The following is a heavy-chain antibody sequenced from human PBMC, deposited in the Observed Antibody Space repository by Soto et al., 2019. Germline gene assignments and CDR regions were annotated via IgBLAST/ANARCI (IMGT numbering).Heavy chain of an antibody. J-gene: IGHJ4*02. D-gene: IGHD5-18*01. CDR1: GFSLTTSGVG. CDR2: IFWNDDE. CDR3: VQNGYSYDPFGY. Sequence: SGPTLVNPTQTLTLTCTFSGFSLTTSGVGVGWIRQPPGKALEWLALIFWNDDERYSPSLKSRLTITKDTSKNQVVLTMTKMDPVDTATYYCVQNGYSYDPFGYWGRGNLVT. V-gene: IGHV2-5*01.